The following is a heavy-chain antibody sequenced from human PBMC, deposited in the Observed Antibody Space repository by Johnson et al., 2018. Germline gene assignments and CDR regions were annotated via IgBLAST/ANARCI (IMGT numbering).Heavy chain of an antibody. V-gene: IGHV4-59*12. CDR2: IYYSGST. D-gene: IGHD3-3*01. CDR3: ARVPYEFWSGYSPYYYYYMDV. CDR1: GGSISSYY. J-gene: IGHJ6*03. Sequence: QVQLQESGPGLVKPSETXALTCTVSGGSISSYYWSWIRQPPGKGLEWIGYIYYSGSTNYNPSLKSRVTISVDTSKNQFSLNLSSVTAADTAVYYCARVPYEFWSGYSPYYYYYMDVWGKGTTVTVSS.